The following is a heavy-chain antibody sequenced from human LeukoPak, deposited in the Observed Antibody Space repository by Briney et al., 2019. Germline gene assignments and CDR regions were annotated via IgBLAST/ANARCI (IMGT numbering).Heavy chain of an antibody. V-gene: IGHV1-18*04. J-gene: IGHJ3*02. CDR2: ISAYNGNT. CDR3: ASGYCSGGSCSFGAFDI. D-gene: IGHD2-15*01. CDR1: GYTFTSYG. Sequence: ASVKVSCKASGYTFTSYGISWVRQAPGQGLEWMGWISAYNGNTNYAQKLQGRVTMTTDTSTSTAYMELRSLRSDDTAVYYCASGYCSGGSCSFGAFDIWGQGTMVTVSS.